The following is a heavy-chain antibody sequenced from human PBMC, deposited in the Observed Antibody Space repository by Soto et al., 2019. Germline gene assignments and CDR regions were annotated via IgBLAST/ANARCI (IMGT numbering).Heavy chain of an antibody. D-gene: IGHD3-22*01. V-gene: IGHV3-30*03. CDR2: ISYDGSNK. J-gene: IGHJ4*02. CDR1: GFTFSSYG. Sequence: GGFLRLSCAASGFTFSSYGMHWVRQAPGKGLEWVAVISYDGSNKYYADSVKGRFTISRDNSKNTLYLQMNSLRAEDTAVYYCARSQYYYDSSGYYFFDYWGQGTLVTVSS. CDR3: ARSQYYYDSSGYYFFDY.